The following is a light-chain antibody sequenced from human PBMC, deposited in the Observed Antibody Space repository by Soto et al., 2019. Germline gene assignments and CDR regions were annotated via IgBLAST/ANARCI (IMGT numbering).Light chain of an antibody. CDR1: QDVSSN. CDR3: QQYIRWPLT. J-gene: IGKJ4*01. CDR2: GPS. Sequence: EMVVTQSPATLSVSPGERATLSCRASQDVSSNLAWYQQKPGQAPRLLIYGPSTRATGTPARFSGSGSGTEFTLTISSRQSEDYAVYFCQQYIRWPLTFGGGTKVEIK. V-gene: IGKV3-15*01.